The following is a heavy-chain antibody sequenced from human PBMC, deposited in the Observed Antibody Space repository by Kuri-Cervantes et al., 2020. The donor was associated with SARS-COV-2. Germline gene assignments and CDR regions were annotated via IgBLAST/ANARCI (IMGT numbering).Heavy chain of an antibody. CDR2: IYSGGTT. D-gene: IGHD3-16*01. CDR3: ARARLGDWYFDL. Sequence: GESLKISCAASGFTVTSDYMTWVRQAPGKGLEWVSIIYSGGTTYYGDSVKGRFTMSRDTSKSTVYLQMDGLRVDDTAVYYCARARLGDWYFDLWGRGTMVTVSS. V-gene: IGHV3-66*01. CDR1: GFTVTSDY. J-gene: IGHJ2*01.